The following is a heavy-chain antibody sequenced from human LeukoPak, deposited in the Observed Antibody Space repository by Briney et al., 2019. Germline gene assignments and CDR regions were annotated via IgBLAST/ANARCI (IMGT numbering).Heavy chain of an antibody. D-gene: IGHD3-22*01. CDR1: GFTFDDYA. Sequence: GRSLGLSCAASGFTFDDYAMHWVRQAPGKGLEWVSGISWNSGSIGYADSVKGRFTISRDNAKNSLYLQMNSLRAEDTALYYCAKDIGYYDSSGYSTFDYWGQGTLVTVSS. V-gene: IGHV3-9*01. CDR2: ISWNSGSI. J-gene: IGHJ4*02. CDR3: AKDIGYYDSSGYSTFDY.